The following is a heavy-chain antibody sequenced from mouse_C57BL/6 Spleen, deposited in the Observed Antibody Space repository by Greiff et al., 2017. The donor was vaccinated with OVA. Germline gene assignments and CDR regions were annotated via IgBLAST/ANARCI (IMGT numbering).Heavy chain of an antibody. CDR1: GYTFTSYW. V-gene: IGHV1-61*01. CDR2: IYPSDSET. CDR3: ASGVFAY. Sequence: VQLQQPGAELVRPGSSVKLSCKASGYTFTSYWMDWVKQRPGQGLEWIGNIYPSDSETHYNQKFKDKATLTVDKSSSPAYIQLSSLTSEDTEVYYCASGVFAYWGQGTLVTVSA. D-gene: IGHD3-1*01. J-gene: IGHJ3*01.